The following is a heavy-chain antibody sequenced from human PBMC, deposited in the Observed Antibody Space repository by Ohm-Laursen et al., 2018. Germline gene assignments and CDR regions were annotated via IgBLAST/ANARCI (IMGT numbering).Heavy chain of an antibody. J-gene: IGHJ4*02. CDR3: AREGDGYNPY. D-gene: IGHD5-24*01. CDR2: IYYSGST. Sequence: SETLSLTCTVSGGSISSYYWSWIRQPPGKGLEWIGYIYYSGSTNYNPSLKSRVTISVDTSKNQFSLKLSSVTAADTAVYYCAREGDGYNPYWGQGTLVTVSS. V-gene: IGHV4-59*01. CDR1: GGSISSYY.